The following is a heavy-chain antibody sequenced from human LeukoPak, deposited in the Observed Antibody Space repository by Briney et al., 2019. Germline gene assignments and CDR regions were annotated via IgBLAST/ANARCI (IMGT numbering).Heavy chain of an antibody. CDR3: AKPPGKYDSSGYYGY. V-gene: IGHV3-23*01. Sequence: PGGSLRLSCAASGFTFSSYAMSWVRQAPGKGLEWVSGISGSGGSTYYADSVKGRFTISRDNSKNTLYLQMNSLRAEDTAVYYCAKPPGKYDSSGYYGYWGQGTLVTVSS. CDR2: ISGSGGST. D-gene: IGHD3-22*01. J-gene: IGHJ4*02. CDR1: GFTFSSYA.